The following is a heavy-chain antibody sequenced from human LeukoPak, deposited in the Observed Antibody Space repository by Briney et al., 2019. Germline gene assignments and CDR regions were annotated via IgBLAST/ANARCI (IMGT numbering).Heavy chain of an antibody. CDR2: INHSGST. CDR3: ARDSRLRFPISGYYYYYYMDV. J-gene: IGHJ6*03. V-gene: IGHV4-34*01. Sequence: SSETLSLTCAVYGGSFSGYYWSWIRQPPGKGLEWIGEINHSGSTNYNPSLKSRVTISVDTSKNQFSLKLSSVTAADTAVYYCARDSRLRFPISGYYYYYYMDVWGKGTTVTVSS. D-gene: IGHD3-3*01. CDR1: GGSFSGYY.